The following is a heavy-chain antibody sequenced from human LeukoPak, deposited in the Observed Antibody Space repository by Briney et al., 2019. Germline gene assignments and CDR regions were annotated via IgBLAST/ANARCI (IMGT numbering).Heavy chain of an antibody. V-gene: IGHV3-23*01. CDR3: AKEKWELLYAFDI. Sequence: GGSLRLSCAASGFTFSNYWMSWVRQAPGKGLEWVSAISGSGGSTYYADSVKGRFTISRDNSKNTLYLQMNSLRAEDTAVYYCAKEKWELLYAFDIWGQGTMVTVSS. CDR1: GFTFSNYW. CDR2: ISGSGGST. D-gene: IGHD1-26*01. J-gene: IGHJ3*02.